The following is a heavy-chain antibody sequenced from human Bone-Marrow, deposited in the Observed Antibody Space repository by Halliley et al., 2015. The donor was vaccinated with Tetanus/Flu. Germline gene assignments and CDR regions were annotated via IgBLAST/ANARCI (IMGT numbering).Heavy chain of an antibody. CDR3: ATGNWNDPSSFHI. D-gene: IGHD1-1*01. Sequence: WVANIKQYGSEKYDVGSVKGRFTIPRDNAKNSLYLQMNRLRAEGTAVYYCATGNWNDPSSFHIWGQGTMVTVFS. V-gene: IGHV3-7*03. J-gene: IGHJ3*02. CDR2: IKQYGSEK.